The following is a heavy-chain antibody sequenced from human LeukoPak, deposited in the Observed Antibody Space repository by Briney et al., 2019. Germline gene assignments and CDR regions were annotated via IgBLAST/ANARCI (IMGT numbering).Heavy chain of an antibody. CDR2: ISWDGGST. CDR3: AKDGVYYDSSGYLDY. Sequence: GGSLRLSCAASGFTFDDYTMHWVRQAPGKGLEWVSLISWDGGSTYYADSVKGRFTISRDNSKNSLYLQMNSLRTEDTALYYCAKDGVYYDSSGYLDYWGQGTLVTVSS. CDR1: GFTFDDYT. D-gene: IGHD3-22*01. J-gene: IGHJ4*02. V-gene: IGHV3-43*01.